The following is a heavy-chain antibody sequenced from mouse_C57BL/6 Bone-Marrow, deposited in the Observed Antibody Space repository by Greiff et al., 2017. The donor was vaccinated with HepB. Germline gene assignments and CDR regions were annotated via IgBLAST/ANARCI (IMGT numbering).Heavy chain of an antibody. CDR1: GYTFTSYW. CDR2: IDPSDSET. V-gene: IGHV1-52*01. D-gene: IGHD1-1*01. J-gene: IGHJ1*03. CDR3: ARAYYYGSSHWYFDV. Sequence: QVQLQQPGAELVRPGSSVKLSCKASGYTFTSYWMHWVKQRPIQGLEWIGIIDPSDSETHYNQKFKDKATLTVDKSSSTAYMQLSSLTSADSAVYYGARAYYYGSSHWYFDVWGTGTTVTVSS.